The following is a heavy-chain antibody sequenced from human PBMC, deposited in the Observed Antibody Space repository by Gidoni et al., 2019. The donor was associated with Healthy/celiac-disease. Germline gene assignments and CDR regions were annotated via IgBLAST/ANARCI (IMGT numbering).Heavy chain of an antibody. J-gene: IGHJ5*02. CDR3: ARVLILPRGGWFDP. V-gene: IGHV4-30-2*01. CDR2: IYHSGST. D-gene: IGHD3-9*01. Sequence: QLQLQESGSGLVKPSQTLSLTCAVSGGSISSGGYSWSWIRQPPGKGLAWIGYIYHSGSTYYNPSLKSRVTISVDRSKNQFSLKLSSVTAADTAVYYCARVLILPRGGWFDPWGQGTLVTVSS. CDR1: GGSISSGGYS.